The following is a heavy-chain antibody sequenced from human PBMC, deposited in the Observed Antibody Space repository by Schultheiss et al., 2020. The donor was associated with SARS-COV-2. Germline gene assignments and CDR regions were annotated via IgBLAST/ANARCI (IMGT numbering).Heavy chain of an antibody. D-gene: IGHD6-19*01. CDR2: INHSGST. J-gene: IGHJ5*02. V-gene: IGHV4-34*01. Sequence: SETLSLTCTVSGGSISSYYWSWIRQPPGKGLEWIGEINHSGSTYYNPSLKSRVTISVDTSKNQFSLKLSSVTAADTAVYYCARARVEQWLPRGGWFDPWGQGTLVTVSS. CDR1: GGSISSYY. CDR3: ARARVEQWLPRGGWFDP.